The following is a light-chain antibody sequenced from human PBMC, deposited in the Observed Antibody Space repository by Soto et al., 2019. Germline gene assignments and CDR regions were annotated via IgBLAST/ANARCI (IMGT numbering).Light chain of an antibody. Sequence: SYELTQPPSVSAAPGQTARITCGGNNIGGKSVHWYQQKPGQAPVLVVYDDRDRPSGIPERFSGSNSGNTATLTISGVEGGDEADYYCQVWDSSIDHVVFGGGTKLTVL. V-gene: IGLV3-21*02. J-gene: IGLJ2*01. CDR3: QVWDSSIDHVV. CDR1: NIGGKS. CDR2: DDR.